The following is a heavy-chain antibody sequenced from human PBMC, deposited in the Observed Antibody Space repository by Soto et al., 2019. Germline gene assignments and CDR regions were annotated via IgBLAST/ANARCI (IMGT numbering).Heavy chain of an antibody. V-gene: IGHV4-31*03. CDR2: IYYSGST. CDR1: GGSISSGGYY. J-gene: IGHJ6*02. CDR3: ARGTSKSGYDILTGYYYYYYGMDV. Sequence: PSETLSLTCTVSGGSISSGGYYWSWIRQHPGKGLEWIGYIYYSGSTYYNPSLKSRVTISVDTSKNLFSLKLSSVTAADTAVYYCARGTSKSGYDILTGYYYYYYGMDVWGQGTTVTVSS. D-gene: IGHD3-9*01.